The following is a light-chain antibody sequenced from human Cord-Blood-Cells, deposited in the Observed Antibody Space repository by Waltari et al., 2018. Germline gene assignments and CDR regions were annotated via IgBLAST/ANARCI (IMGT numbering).Light chain of an antibody. CDR2: WAS. CDR1: QSVLYSSNNKNY. V-gene: IGKV4-1*01. Sequence: DIVMTQSPDSLAVSLGERATINCKSSQSVLYSSNNKNYLAWYPQKPVQPPKRLIYWASTRESGVPDRFSGSGSGTDFTLTISSLQAEDVAVYYCQQYYSTPQTFGQGTKVEIK. CDR3: QQYYSTPQT. J-gene: IGKJ1*01.